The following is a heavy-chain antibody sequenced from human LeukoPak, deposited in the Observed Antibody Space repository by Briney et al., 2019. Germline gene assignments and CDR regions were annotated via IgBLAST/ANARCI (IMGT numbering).Heavy chain of an antibody. CDR1: GGTFSSYA. V-gene: IGHV1-69*04. CDR2: IIPILGIA. D-gene: IGHD3-10*01. Sequence: SVKVSCKASGGTFSSYAISWVRQAPGQGLEWMGRIIPILGIANYAQKFQGRVTITADKSTSTAYMELSSLRSDDTAVYYCARETLQYYYGSGSYLYWGQGTLVTVSS. J-gene: IGHJ4*02. CDR3: ARETLQYYYGSGSYLY.